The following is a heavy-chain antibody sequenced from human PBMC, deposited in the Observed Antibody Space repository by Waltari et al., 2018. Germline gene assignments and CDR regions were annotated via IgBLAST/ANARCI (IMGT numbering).Heavy chain of an antibody. Sequence: QLQLQESGPGLVKPSGTLSLTCAVSGDSMSSTDWWSWVRQSPGKGLEWIGQVQRSGRTNYTPSFASRVTISIDTSTNQFSLKVTSATAADTAMYFCARDRGRGIYLDSWGQGTLVTVSP. D-gene: IGHD2-15*01. CDR3: ARDRGRGIYLDS. CDR1: GDSMSSTDW. V-gene: IGHV4-4*02. CDR2: VQRSGRT. J-gene: IGHJ4*02.